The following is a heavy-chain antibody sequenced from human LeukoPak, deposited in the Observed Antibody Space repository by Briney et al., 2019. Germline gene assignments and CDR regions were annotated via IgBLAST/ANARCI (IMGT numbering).Heavy chain of an antibody. CDR2: IHYSGSA. J-gene: IGHJ4*02. Sequence: SDTLSLTCGVSGYSISSSNWWGWIRQPPGKGLEWIGYIHYSGSAYYNPSLKSRVTMSVDTSKNQFSLKLNSVTAVDTAVYYCARGAGAGYNLRPFDYWGQGTLVTVSS. V-gene: IGHV4-28*03. D-gene: IGHD5-24*01. CDR3: ARGAGAGYNLRPFDY. CDR1: GYSISSSNW.